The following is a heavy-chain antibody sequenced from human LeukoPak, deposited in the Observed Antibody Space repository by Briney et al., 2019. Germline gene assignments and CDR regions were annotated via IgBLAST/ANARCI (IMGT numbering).Heavy chain of an antibody. CDR3: ARRVLSGWYDRY. CDR2: VSHSGST. V-gene: IGHV4-38-2*02. CDR1: GYSISSDYY. D-gene: IGHD6-19*01. Sequence: SETLSLTCTVSGYSISSDYYWGWIRQPPGKGLEWIASVSHSGSTNYNPSLKSRVTISVDTSKNQFSLKLSSVTAADTAVYYCARRVLSGWYDRYWGQGTLVTVSS. J-gene: IGHJ4*02.